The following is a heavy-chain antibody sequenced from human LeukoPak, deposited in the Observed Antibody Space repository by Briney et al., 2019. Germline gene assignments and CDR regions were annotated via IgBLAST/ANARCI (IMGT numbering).Heavy chain of an antibody. D-gene: IGHD2-15*01. J-gene: IGHJ6*02. V-gene: IGHV1-18*04. CDR1: GYTFTSYY. Sequence: GASVKVSCKASGYTFTSYYMHWVRQAPGQGLEWMGWISAYNGNTNYAQKLQGRVTMTTDTSTSTAYMELRSLRSDDTAVYYCARPFRFGGSLGMDVWGQGTTVTVSS. CDR2: ISAYNGNT. CDR3: ARPFRFGGSLGMDV.